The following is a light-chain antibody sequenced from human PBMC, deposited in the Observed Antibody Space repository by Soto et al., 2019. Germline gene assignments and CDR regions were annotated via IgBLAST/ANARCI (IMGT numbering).Light chain of an antibody. CDR2: GAS. Sequence: DIQMIQSPSSLSASVGDRVTITCRASQTISIFLNWYQQKPGKAPKLLIYGASTLQGGVPSRFSGSGSGTDFTLTISRLKPEDFATYYCQRSYGSPPWTFGQGTKVDIK. J-gene: IGKJ1*01. CDR3: QRSYGSPPWT. V-gene: IGKV1-39*01. CDR1: QTISIF.